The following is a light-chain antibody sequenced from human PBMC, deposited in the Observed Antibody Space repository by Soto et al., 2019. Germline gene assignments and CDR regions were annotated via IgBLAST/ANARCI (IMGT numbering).Light chain of an antibody. CDR2: LGS. CDR1: QSLLHTNGHKY. CDR3: MQGLQTPWT. J-gene: IGKJ1*01. V-gene: IGKV2-28*01. Sequence: VLTQSPLSLPVTPGEPASISCRSSQSLLHTNGHKYLDWYLHKPGQSPQLLVWLGSNRAAGVXDXCSGSGSGTHFTLNISRVEAEDVGVYYCMQGLQTPWTFGQGTTVDIK.